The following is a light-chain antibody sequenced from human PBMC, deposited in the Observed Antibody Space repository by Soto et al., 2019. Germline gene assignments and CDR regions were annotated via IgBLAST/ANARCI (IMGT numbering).Light chain of an antibody. V-gene: IGLV3-21*04. CDR3: QVWDSSSDPHVV. J-gene: IGLJ2*01. CDR2: YDS. Sequence: SYELTQPPSVSVAPGKTARITCGGNNIGSKSVHWYQQKPGQAPVLVIYYDSDRPSGIPERFSGSNSGNTATLTISRVEAGDEADYYCQVWDSSSDPHVVCGGGTKVTVL. CDR1: NIGSKS.